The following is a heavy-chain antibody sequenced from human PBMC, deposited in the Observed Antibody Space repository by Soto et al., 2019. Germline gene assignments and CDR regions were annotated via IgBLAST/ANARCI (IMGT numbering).Heavy chain of an antibody. D-gene: IGHD5-18*01. CDR2: ISYDGSNK. CDR1: GFTFSSYA. V-gene: IGHV3-30-3*01. CDR3: ARESAMVIDH. Sequence: PXGSLRLSCAASGFTFSSYAMHRVRQAPGKGLEWVAVISYDGSNKYYADSVKGRFTISRDNSKNTLYLQMNSLRAEDTAVYYCARESAMVIDHWGQGTLGTVSS. J-gene: IGHJ4*02.